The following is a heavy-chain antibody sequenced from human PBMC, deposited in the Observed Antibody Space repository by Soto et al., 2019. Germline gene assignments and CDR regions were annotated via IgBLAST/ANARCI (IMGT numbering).Heavy chain of an antibody. Sequence: EVQLVESGGGLVQPGGSLKLSCAASGFTFSASAIHWVRQASGKGLEWVGRIRSKANDYATAYAASVRDRFTISRDDSVNTAYLQMNSLKTEDTAVYHCTRLEELRGVVVGSSFDYWGPGTLVTVSS. D-gene: IGHD3-10*01. CDR1: GFTFSASA. V-gene: IGHV3-73*02. CDR2: IRSKANDYAT. CDR3: TRLEELRGVVVGSSFDY. J-gene: IGHJ4*02.